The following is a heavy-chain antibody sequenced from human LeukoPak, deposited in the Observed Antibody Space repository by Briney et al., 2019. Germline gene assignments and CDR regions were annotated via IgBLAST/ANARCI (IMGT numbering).Heavy chain of an antibody. CDR2: IGTYNGIT. D-gene: IGHD3-3*02. CDR3: ARGIRGLGGAFYLDL. CDR1: GYTFNTHG. V-gene: IGHV1-18*01. Sequence: ASVKVSCKASGYTFNTHGLSWVRQAPGQGLEWMGWIGTYNGITKVVENLKGRVTMTTDTSTSTAYMELRSLTSDDTAVYYCARGIRGLGGAFYLDLWGQGTLVTVSS. J-gene: IGHJ4*02.